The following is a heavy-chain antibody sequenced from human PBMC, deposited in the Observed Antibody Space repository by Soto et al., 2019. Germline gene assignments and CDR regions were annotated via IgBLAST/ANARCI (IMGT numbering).Heavy chain of an antibody. D-gene: IGHD6-6*01. CDR3: ANHRDWEAARLFGQIRYFDY. Sequence: PGGSLRLSCAASGFTFSSYAMSWVRQAPGKGLEWVSAISGSGGSTYYADSVKGRFTISRDNSKNTLYLQMNSLRAEDTAVYYCANHRDWEAARLFGQIRYFDYWGQGPLVTVSS. CDR2: ISGSGGST. CDR1: GFTFSSYA. V-gene: IGHV3-23*01. J-gene: IGHJ4*02.